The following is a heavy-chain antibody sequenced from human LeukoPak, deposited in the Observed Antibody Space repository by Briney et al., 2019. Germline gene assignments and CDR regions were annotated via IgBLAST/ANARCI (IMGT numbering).Heavy chain of an antibody. Sequence: GESLKISCKGSGYSFTSYWIGWVRQMPGKGLGWMGIIYPGHSDTRYSPSFQGQVTISADKSISTAYLQWSSLKASDTAMYYCARQIGDAYNSVHFDYWGQGTLVTVSS. V-gene: IGHV5-51*01. CDR2: IYPGHSDT. CDR1: GYSFTSYW. CDR3: ARQIGDAYNSVHFDY. J-gene: IGHJ4*02. D-gene: IGHD5-24*01.